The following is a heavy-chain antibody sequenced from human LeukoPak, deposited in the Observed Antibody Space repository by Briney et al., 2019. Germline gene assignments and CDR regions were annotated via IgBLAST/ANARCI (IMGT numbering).Heavy chain of an antibody. CDR3: ARPAYYDFWSGPLHL. Sequence: SVKVSCKASGGTFSSYAISWVRQAPGQGLEWMGGIIPIFGTANYAQKFQGGVTITADESTSTAYMELSSLRSEDTAVYYCARPAYYDFWSGPLHLWGQGTMVAVSS. CDR1: GGTFSSYA. J-gene: IGHJ3*01. D-gene: IGHD3-3*01. V-gene: IGHV1-69*13. CDR2: IIPIFGTA.